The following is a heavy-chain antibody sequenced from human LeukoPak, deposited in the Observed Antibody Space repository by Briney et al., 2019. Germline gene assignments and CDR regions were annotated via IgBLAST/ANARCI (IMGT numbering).Heavy chain of an antibody. V-gene: IGHV4-39*01. CDR2: ISHSGRT. Sequence: SETLSLTCTVPAGFISSGIYYWGWSRQPPGRGLEWIGSISHSGRTYYIPSLQSRVTMSVDTSKNQFSLRLTSVTAADTAVYFCASHQDGTGTYTLTSFDSWGQGTLVTVAS. J-gene: IGHJ4*02. CDR3: ASHQDGTGTYTLTSFDS. D-gene: IGHD3-10*01. CDR1: AGFISSGIYY.